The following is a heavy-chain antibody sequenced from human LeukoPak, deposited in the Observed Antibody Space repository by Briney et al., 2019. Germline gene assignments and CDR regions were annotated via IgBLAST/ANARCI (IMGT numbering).Heavy chain of an antibody. CDR1: GGSFSGYY. CDR3: ARDLSSTSHIDY. D-gene: IGHD2-2*01. J-gene: IGHJ4*02. Sequence: SETLSLTCAVYGGSFSGYYWRWIRQSPGKGLEWIGEINDSGSTNYDPSLKSRVTISVDTSKNQISLKLTSVTAADTAVYYCARDLSSTSHIDYWGQGTLVTVSS. CDR2: INDSGST. V-gene: IGHV4-34*01.